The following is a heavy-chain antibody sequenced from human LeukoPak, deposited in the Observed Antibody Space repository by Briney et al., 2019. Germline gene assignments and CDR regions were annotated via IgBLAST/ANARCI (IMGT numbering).Heavy chain of an antibody. D-gene: IGHD2-15*01. CDR2: ISNNGGYT. J-gene: IGHJ4*02. CDR3: VKQLGYCSDGSCYFPY. Sequence: GGSLRLSCAASGFTFSSSAMSWVRQAPGKGLEWVSAISNNGGYTYYADFVQGRFTISRDNSKSTLCLQMNSLRAEDTAVYYCVKQLGYCSDGSCYFPYWGQGTLVTVSS. CDR1: GFTFSSSA. V-gene: IGHV3-23*01.